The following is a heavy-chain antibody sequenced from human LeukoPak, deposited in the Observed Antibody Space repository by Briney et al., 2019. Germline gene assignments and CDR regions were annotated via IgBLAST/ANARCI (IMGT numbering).Heavy chain of an antibody. CDR1: GGSISSYY. D-gene: IGHD6-13*01. CDR3: ARDQSSSWSYYYYMDV. J-gene: IGHJ6*03. V-gene: IGHV4-59*01. CDR2: IYYSGST. Sequence: KSSETLSLTCTVSGGSISSYYWSWIRQPPGKGLEWIGYIYYSGSTNYNPSLKSRVTISVDTSKNQFSLKLSSVTAADTAVYYCARDQSSSWSYYYYMDVWGKGTTVTVSS.